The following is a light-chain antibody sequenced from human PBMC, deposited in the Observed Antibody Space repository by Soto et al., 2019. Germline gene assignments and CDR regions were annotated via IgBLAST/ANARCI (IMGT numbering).Light chain of an antibody. V-gene: IGKV3-15*01. J-gene: IGKJ1*01. CDR1: QSLNSN. CDR2: GAS. Sequence: ERATVSCRASQSLNSNLAWYQQKPGQAPRLLIIGASERVTTIPARFSGSGSGTEFALSIFSLQADDCTVYCCPVYESLLRPFGQ. CDR3: PVYESLLRP.